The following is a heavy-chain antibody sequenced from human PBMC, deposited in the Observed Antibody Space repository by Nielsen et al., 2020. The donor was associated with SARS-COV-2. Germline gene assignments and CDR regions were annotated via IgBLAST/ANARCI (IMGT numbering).Heavy chain of an antibody. Sequence: ESLKISCGVYGGSFSDYYWNWIRQSPGKGLEWIGQIGHSGSTNYNPSLKSRVTISVDTSKNQFSLKLSSVTAADTAVYYCATPTVPRSYYYYGMDVWGQGTTVTVSS. V-gene: IGHV4-34*01. CDR3: ATPTVPRSYYYYGMDV. D-gene: IGHD4-17*01. CDR2: IGHSGST. J-gene: IGHJ6*02. CDR1: GGSFSDYY.